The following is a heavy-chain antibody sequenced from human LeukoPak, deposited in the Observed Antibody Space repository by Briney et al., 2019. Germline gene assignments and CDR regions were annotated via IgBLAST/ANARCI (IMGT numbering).Heavy chain of an antibody. CDR2: INHSGST. CDR1: GGSFSGYY. V-gene: IGHV4-34*01. J-gene: IGHJ4*02. Sequence: PSETLSLTCAVYGGSFSGYYWSWIRQPPGKGLEWIGEINHSGSTNYNPSLKSRVTISVDTSKNQFSLKLSSVTAADTAVYYCAKHQGYCTNGVCYIGGNYFDYWGRGTLVTVSS. CDR3: AKHQGYCTNGVCYIGGNYFDY. D-gene: IGHD2-8*01.